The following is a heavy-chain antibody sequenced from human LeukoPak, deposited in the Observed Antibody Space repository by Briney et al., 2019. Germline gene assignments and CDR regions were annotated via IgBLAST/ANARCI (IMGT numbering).Heavy chain of an antibody. Sequence: EASVKVSCMASGYTFTGYYMHWVRQAPGPGLEWMGWINPNLGGTNYAQKFQGRVTMTRDTSISTAYMELSRLRSDDTAVYYCARDDGTTGTTEHFGWFDPWGQGTLVTVSS. CDR1: GYTFTGYY. J-gene: IGHJ5*02. CDR3: ARDDGTTGTTEHFGWFDP. D-gene: IGHD1-1*01. CDR2: INPNLGGT. V-gene: IGHV1-2*02.